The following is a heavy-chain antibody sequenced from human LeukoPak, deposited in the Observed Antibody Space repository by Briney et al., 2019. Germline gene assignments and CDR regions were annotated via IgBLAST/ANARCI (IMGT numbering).Heavy chain of an antibody. V-gene: IGHV4-59*01. CDR2: IYYSGST. CDR1: GGSISSYY. Sequence: SETLSLTCTVSGGSISSYYWSWIRQPPGKGLEWIGYIYYSGSTNYNPSLKSRVTISVDTSKNQFSLKLSSVTAADTAVYYCARESPRYYGSGGYWGQGTLVTVSS. J-gene: IGHJ4*02. CDR3: ARESPRYYGSGGY. D-gene: IGHD3-10*01.